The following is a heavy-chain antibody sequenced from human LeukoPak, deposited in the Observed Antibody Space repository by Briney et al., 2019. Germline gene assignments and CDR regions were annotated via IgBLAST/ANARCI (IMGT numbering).Heavy chain of an antibody. D-gene: IGHD3-10*01. CDR3: AKPRGLGPIYRGGTYGPGTHDY. J-gene: IGHJ4*02. CDR1: GFTFSSYA. Sequence: PGGPLRLSCAASGFTFSSYAMSWVRQAPGKGLEWVSAISGSGGSTYYADSVKGRFTISRDNSKNTLYLQMNSLRAEDTAVYYCAKPRGLGPIYRGGTYGPGTHDYWGQGTLVTVSS. V-gene: IGHV3-23*01. CDR2: ISGSGGST.